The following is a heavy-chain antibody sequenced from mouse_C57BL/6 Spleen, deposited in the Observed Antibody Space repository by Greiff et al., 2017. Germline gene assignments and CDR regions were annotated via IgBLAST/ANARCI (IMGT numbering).Heavy chain of an antibody. V-gene: IGHV1-22*01. D-gene: IGHD3-2*02. CDR1: GYTFTDYN. CDR3: ARGAAQAKVFDY. J-gene: IGHJ2*01. Sequence: VQLKESGPELVKPGASVKMSCKASGYTFTDYNMHWVKQSHGKSLEWIGYINPNNGGTSYNQKFKGKATLTVNKSSSTAYMELRSLTSEDSAVYYCARGAAQAKVFDYWGQGTTLTVSS. CDR2: INPNNGGT.